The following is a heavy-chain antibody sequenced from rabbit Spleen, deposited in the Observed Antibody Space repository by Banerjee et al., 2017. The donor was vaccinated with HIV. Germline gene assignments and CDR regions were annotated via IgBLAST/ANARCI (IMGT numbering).Heavy chain of an antibody. CDR1: GFSFSSNW. CDR3: ARGIVYGFAGDTYPPYGMDL. D-gene: IGHD6-1*01. J-gene: IGHJ6*01. Sequence: LEESGGGLVKPGGSLTLTCTVSGFSFSSNWICWVRQAPGKGLEWIACIDTNDGDTDYANWPKGRFTISKASSTAVTLQMTSLTAADTATYFCARGIVYGFAGDTYPPYGMDLWGPGTLVTVS. CDR2: IDTNDGDT. V-gene: IGHV1S45*01.